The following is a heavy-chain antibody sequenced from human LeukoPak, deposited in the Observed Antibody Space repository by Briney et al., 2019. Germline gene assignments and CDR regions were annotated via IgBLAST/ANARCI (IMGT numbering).Heavy chain of an antibody. CDR1: GLTFDDYA. D-gene: IGHD4/OR15-4a*01. Sequence: GGSLRLSCEVSGLTFDDYAMHWVRQAPGKGLEWVSGISWNSGSIGYAASVKGRFTISRDNSKNTLYLQMNSLRADDTAVYYCARRAGAYSHPYDYWGQGTLVTVSS. CDR3: ARRAGAYSHPYDY. J-gene: IGHJ4*02. CDR2: ISWNSGSI. V-gene: IGHV3-9*01.